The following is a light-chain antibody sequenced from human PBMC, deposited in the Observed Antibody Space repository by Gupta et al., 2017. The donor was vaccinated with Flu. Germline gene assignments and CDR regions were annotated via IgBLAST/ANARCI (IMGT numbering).Light chain of an antibody. CDR1: QSVSGY. CDR2: DAS. CDR3: HHRDNWPPLST. V-gene: IGKV3-11*01. Sequence: EVVLTQSPATLSLSSGDRATLSCRASQSVSGYLAWYQQKPGQAPRLLIFDASHRATDIPARFSGSGSGTDFTLTISSLEPEDFAVYYCHHRDNWPPLSTFGPGTKVDI. J-gene: IGKJ3*01.